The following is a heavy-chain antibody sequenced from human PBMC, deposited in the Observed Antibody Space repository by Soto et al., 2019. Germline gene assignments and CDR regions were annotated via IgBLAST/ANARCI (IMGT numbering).Heavy chain of an antibody. Sequence: KPSETLSLTCTVSGGSISSSSYYWGWIRQPPGKGLEWIGSIYYSGSTYYNPSLKSRVTISVDTSKNQFSLKLSSVTAADTAVYYCARPQKGYCSGGSCYSLTYDAFDIWGQGPMVTVSS. J-gene: IGHJ3*02. CDR1: GGSISSSSYY. CDR2: IYYSGST. D-gene: IGHD2-15*01. CDR3: ARPQKGYCSGGSCYSLTYDAFDI. V-gene: IGHV4-39*01.